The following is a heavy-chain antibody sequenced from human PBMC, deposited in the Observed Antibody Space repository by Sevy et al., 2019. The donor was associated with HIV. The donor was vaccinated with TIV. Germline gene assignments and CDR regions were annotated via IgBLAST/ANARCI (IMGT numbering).Heavy chain of an antibody. CDR3: AAGVGASDFDY. V-gene: IGHV3-15*07. CDR1: GFTFFNAW. J-gene: IGHJ4*02. CDR2: IKSKTDGATR. Sequence: GGSLRLSCAASGFTFFNAWMNWVRQAPGKGLEWVGRIKSKTDGATRDLAAPVKGRIIISRDDSKNTLYLQISNLKIEDTGVYFCAAGVGASDFDYWGQGTLVTVSS. D-gene: IGHD1-26*01.